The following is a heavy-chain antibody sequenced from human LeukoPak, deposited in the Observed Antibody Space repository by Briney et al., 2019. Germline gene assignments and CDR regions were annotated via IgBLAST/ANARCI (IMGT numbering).Heavy chain of an antibody. D-gene: IGHD3-22*01. CDR1: GYTFTSYG. V-gene: IGHV1-18*01. CDR3: ARAVSSGPKGGDWFDP. J-gene: IGHJ5*02. Sequence: ASVKVSCKASGYTFTSYGISWVRQAPGQGLEWMGWISAYNGNTNYAQKLQGRVTMTTDTSTSTAYMELRSLRSDDTAVYYCARAVSSGPKGGDWFDPWGQGTLVTVSS. CDR2: ISAYNGNT.